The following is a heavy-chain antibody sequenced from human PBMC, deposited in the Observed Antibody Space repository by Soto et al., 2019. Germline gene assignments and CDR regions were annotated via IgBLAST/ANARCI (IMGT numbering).Heavy chain of an antibody. D-gene: IGHD3-3*01. Sequence: GGSLRLSCAASGFTFSSYARSWVRQAPGKGLEWVSAISGSGGSTYYADSVKGRFTISRDNSKNTLYLQMNSLRAEDTAVYYCAKDLTYYDFWSGYDYWGQGTLVTVSS. J-gene: IGHJ4*02. CDR3: AKDLTYYDFWSGYDY. CDR1: GFTFSSYA. V-gene: IGHV3-23*01. CDR2: ISGSGGST.